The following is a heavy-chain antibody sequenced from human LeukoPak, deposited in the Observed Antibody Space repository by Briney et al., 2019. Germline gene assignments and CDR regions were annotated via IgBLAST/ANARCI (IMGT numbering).Heavy chain of an antibody. CDR1: GGSISSYY. CDR3: ARYYYGSGSYPVRYYYMDV. D-gene: IGHD3-10*01. Sequence: PSETLSLTCTVSGGSISSYYWSWIRQPPGTGLEWIGYIYYSGSTNYNPSLKSRVTISVDTSKNQFSLKLSSVTAADTAVYYCARYYYGSGSYPVRYYYMDVWGKGTTVTISS. V-gene: IGHV4-59*01. J-gene: IGHJ6*03. CDR2: IYYSGST.